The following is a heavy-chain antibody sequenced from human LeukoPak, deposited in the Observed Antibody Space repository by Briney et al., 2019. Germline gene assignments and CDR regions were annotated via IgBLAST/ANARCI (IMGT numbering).Heavy chain of an antibody. V-gene: IGHV4-59*01. CDR3: AGGGDGFSIDY. D-gene: IGHD5-24*01. CDR2: IYYSGST. Sequence: SETLSLTCTVSGGSISSYYWSWIRQPPGKGLEWIGYIYYSGSTNYNPSLKSLVTISVDTSKNQFSLKLSSVTAADTAVYYCAGGGDGFSIDYWGQGTLVTVSS. CDR1: GGSISSYY. J-gene: IGHJ4*02.